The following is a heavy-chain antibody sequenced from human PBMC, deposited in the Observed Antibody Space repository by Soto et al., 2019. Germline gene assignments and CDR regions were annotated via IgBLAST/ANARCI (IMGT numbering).Heavy chain of an antibody. CDR1: GFTFSSYG. J-gene: IGHJ6*02. CDR2: ISYDGSNK. Sequence: QVQLVESGGGVVQPGRSLRLSCAASGFTFSSYGMHWVRQAPGKGLEWVAVISYDGSNKYYADSVKGRFTISRDNSKNTLYLQMNSLRAEDTAVDYCAKDYTYYYYYGMDVWGQGTTVTVSS. CDR3: AKDYTYYYYYGMDV. V-gene: IGHV3-30*18.